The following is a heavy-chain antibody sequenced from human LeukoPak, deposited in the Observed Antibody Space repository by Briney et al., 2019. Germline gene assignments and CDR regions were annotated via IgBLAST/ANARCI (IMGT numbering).Heavy chain of an antibody. CDR2: INPNSGGT. CDR1: GYTFTGYY. J-gene: IGHJ4*02. Sequence: GASVKVSCKASGYTFTGYYMHWVRQAPGQGLEWMGWINPNSGGTNYAQKFQGRVTMTRDTSISTAYMELSRLRSDDTAVYYCAREVANYYDSAAFDYWGQGTLVTVSS. D-gene: IGHD3-22*01. V-gene: IGHV1-2*02. CDR3: AREVANYYDSAAFDY.